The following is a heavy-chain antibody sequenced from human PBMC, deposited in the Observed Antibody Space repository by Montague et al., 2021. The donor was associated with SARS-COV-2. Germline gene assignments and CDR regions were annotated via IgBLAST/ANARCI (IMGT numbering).Heavy chain of an antibody. J-gene: IGHJ2*01. CDR3: AKQRAASDGVVVYWHFDL. V-gene: IGHV3-23*05. D-gene: IGHD2-15*01. CDR1: GFTFSNYA. Sequence: GSLRLSCAASGFTFSNYAMSWVRQAPGRGLEWVSAIFGSGRGTYYADSVRGRFTISRDNPKNSLYLQMNSLTVDDAAVYYCAKQRAASDGVVVYWHFDLWGRGTLVTVSS. CDR2: IFGSGRGT.